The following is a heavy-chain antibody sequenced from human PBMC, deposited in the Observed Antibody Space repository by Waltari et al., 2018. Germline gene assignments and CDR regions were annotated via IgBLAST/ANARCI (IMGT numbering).Heavy chain of an antibody. CDR2: IEGGGGTVT. J-gene: IGHJ4*02. V-gene: IGHV3-74*01. CDR1: GFTFSNYW. D-gene: IGHD6-13*01. CDR3: ARVPMATPGKGIDY. Sequence: DVQLVESGGGLVQPGGSLRLSCAASGFTFSNYWMHWVRQGPGKGLVWVSRIEGGGGTVTNYADSVEGRFTISRDNAKNTLYLQMGSLRVEDTAVYYCARVPMATPGKGIDYWGQGTLVTVSS.